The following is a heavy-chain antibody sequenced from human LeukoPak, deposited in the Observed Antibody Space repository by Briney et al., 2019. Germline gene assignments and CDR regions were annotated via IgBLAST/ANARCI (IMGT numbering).Heavy chain of an antibody. Sequence: PGGSLRLSCAASGFTFSSYAMHWVRQAPGKGLEWVAVISYDGSNKYYADSVKGRFTISRDNSKNTLYLQMNSLRAEDTAVYYCAKDFLFWELQAGDLFDYWGQGALVTVSS. CDR2: ISYDGSNK. CDR1: GFTFSSYA. CDR3: AKDFLFWELQAGDLFDY. V-gene: IGHV3-30*04. J-gene: IGHJ4*02. D-gene: IGHD1-26*01.